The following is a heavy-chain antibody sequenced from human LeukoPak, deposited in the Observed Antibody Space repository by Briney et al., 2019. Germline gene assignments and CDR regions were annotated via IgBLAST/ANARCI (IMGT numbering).Heavy chain of an antibody. V-gene: IGHV4-59*08. Sequence: PSETLSLTCAVYGGSFSGYYWSWIRQPPGKGLEWIGYIYYSGSTNYNPSLKSRVTISVDTSKNQFSLKLSSVAAADTAVYYCARLGYGGYYFDYWGQGTLVTVSS. CDR3: ARLGYGGYYFDY. CDR1: GGSFSGYY. CDR2: IYYSGST. J-gene: IGHJ4*02. D-gene: IGHD5-12*01.